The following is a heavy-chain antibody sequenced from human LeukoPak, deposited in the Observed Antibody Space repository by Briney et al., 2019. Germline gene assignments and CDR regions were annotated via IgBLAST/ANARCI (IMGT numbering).Heavy chain of an antibody. V-gene: IGHV1-2*02. CDR1: GYAFTGYY. CDR3: ARDQDYGGTSDY. Sequence: ASVKVSCKASGYAFTGYYMHWVRQAPGQGLEWMGWINPNSGGTNYAQEFQGRVTMTRDTSISTAYMELSRLRSDDTAVYYCARDQDYGGTSDYWGQGTLVTVSS. CDR2: INPNSGGT. D-gene: IGHD4-23*01. J-gene: IGHJ4*02.